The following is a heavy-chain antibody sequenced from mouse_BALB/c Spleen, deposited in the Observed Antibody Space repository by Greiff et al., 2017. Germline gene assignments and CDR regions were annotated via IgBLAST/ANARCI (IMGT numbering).Heavy chain of an antibody. CDR2: INPYNGDT. D-gene: IGHD1-1*01. CDR3: AREYYYGSGRFDY. V-gene: IGHV1-20*02. Sequence: VHVKQSGPELVKPGASVKISCKASGYSFTGYFMNWVMQSHGKSLEWIGRINPYNGDTFYNQKFKGKATLTVDKSSSTAHMELRSLASEDSAVYYCAREYYYGSGRFDYWGQGTTLTVSS. J-gene: IGHJ2*01. CDR1: GYSFTGYF.